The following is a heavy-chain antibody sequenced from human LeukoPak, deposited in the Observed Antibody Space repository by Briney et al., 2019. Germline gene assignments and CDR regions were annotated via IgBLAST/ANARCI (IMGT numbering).Heavy chain of an antibody. Sequence: HGESLKISCKGSGYDFGSSWIGWVRHVPGKGLEWMGIIYPGDSETKDSPSFQGQVTLSADKSSNTAYLHWRSLRASDTATYYCARLGARAGRDCFQYYLDVWGKGTTVTVSS. V-gene: IGHV5-51*01. J-gene: IGHJ6*03. CDR1: GYDFGSSW. D-gene: IGHD2-21*02. CDR2: IYPGDSET. CDR3: ARLGARAGRDCFQYYLDV.